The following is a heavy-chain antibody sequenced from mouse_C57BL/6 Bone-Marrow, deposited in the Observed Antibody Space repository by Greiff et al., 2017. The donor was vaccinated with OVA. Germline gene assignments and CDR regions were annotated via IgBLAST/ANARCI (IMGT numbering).Heavy chain of an antibody. CDR1: GFTFSSYA. Sequence: EVKLVESGGGLVKPGGSLKLSCAASGFTFSSYAMSWVRQTPEKRLEWVATISDGGSYTYYPDNVKGRFTISRDNAKNNLYLQMSHLKSEDTAMYYGARETTIVYYYAMDYWGQGTSVTVSS. V-gene: IGHV5-4*01. J-gene: IGHJ4*01. D-gene: IGHD1-1*01. CDR3: ARETTIVYYYAMDY. CDR2: ISDGGSYT.